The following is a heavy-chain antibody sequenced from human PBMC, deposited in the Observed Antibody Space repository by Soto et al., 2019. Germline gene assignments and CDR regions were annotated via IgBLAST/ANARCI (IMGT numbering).Heavy chain of an antibody. V-gene: IGHV1-69*14. D-gene: IGHD5-12*01. CDR1: GDTFSGYS. CDR2: IIPLFGTT. CDR3: ARDLGSGYDPGEY. Sequence: QVQLVQSGAEVKKPGSSVKVSCKASGDTFSGYSISWVRQAPGQGLEWMGGIIPLFGTTNYAQRFQGRVTITADKSTSPAYMELSSPKSEDTAIYFCARDLGSGYDPGEYWGQGTLVTVSS. J-gene: IGHJ4*02.